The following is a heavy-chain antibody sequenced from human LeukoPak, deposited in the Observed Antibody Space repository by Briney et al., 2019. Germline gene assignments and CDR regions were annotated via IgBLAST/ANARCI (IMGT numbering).Heavy chain of an antibody. V-gene: IGHV4-61*02. D-gene: IGHD1-26*01. CDR1: GGSMTSGSYY. J-gene: IGHJ4*02. Sequence: PSETLSLTCTVSGGSMTSGSYYWNWIRQPAGKGLGWIGRIYTGGSTYYNPSLKSRVTISLDTSKNQFSLELTSATAADTAVYYCARDPGIVGATVFDYWGQGTLVTVSS. CDR2: IYTGGST. CDR3: ARDPGIVGATVFDY.